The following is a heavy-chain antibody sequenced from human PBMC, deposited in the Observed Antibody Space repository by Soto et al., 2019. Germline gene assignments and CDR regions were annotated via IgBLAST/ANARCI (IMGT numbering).Heavy chain of an antibody. J-gene: IGHJ4*02. CDR2: ISWSGDDT. D-gene: IGHD3-9*01. V-gene: IGHV3-23*01. CDR3: ARDPSTGSADY. Sequence: EVQLLESGGDLVQPGGSLRLSCAASGFTFSSYAMNWVRQAPGKGLEWVSTISWSGDDTYYLDSVKGRFTISRDNSKNTLYLQMKSLRAEDSAVYYCARDPSTGSADYWGQGTLVIVSS. CDR1: GFTFSSYA.